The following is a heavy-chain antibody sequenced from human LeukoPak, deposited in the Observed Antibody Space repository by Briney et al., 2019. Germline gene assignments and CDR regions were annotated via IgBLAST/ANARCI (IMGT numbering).Heavy chain of an antibody. D-gene: IGHD3-22*01. CDR3: ARDYDNSGYYHGG. CDR1: GFTFSSYV. Sequence: GRSLRLSCAASGFTFSSYVMHWVRQAPGKGLEWVAIISYDGSNEYYADSVKGRFTISRDNSKNTLYLQMNSLRAADTAVYYCARDYDNSGYYHGGWGQGTLVTVSS. V-gene: IGHV3-30*04. CDR2: ISYDGSNE. J-gene: IGHJ4*02.